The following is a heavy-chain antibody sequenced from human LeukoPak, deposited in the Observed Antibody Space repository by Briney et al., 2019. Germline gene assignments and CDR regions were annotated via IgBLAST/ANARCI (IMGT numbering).Heavy chain of an antibody. V-gene: IGHV4-39*01. Sequence: SETLSLTCTVSGGSISSSSYYWGWIRQPPGKGQEWIGSIYYSGSTYYNPSLKSRVTISVDTSKNQFSLKLSSVTAADTAVYYCLALLRWSGAFDIWGQGTMVTVSS. D-gene: IGHD3-3*01. J-gene: IGHJ3*02. CDR2: IYYSGST. CDR1: GGSISSSSYY. CDR3: LALLRWSGAFDI.